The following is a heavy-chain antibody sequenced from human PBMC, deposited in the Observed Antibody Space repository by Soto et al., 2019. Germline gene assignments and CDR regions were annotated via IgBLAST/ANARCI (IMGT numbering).Heavy chain of an antibody. Sequence: SETLSLTCTVSGGSISNSDYYWGWIRQPPGKGLEWIATIYYTGSTYYNPSLKSRVTISVDTAKNQFSLKVTSVTAADTAVYYCTRLWQYSSSGVDSWGQGTLVTVSS. J-gene: IGHJ4*02. V-gene: IGHV4-39*01. CDR2: IYYTGST. CDR3: TRLWQYSSSGVDS. CDR1: GGSISNSDYY. D-gene: IGHD6-6*01.